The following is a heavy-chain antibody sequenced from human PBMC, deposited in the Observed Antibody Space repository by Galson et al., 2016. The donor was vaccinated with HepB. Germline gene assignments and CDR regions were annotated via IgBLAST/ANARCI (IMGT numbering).Heavy chain of an antibody. J-gene: IGHJ6*02. CDR1: GGSFSGYY. D-gene: IGHD6-19*01. Sequence: LSLTCAVYGGSFSGYYWSWIRQPPGKGLEWIGEINHGGSANFNPSLKTRVTISVDTSKNQFSLKLSSVTAADTAVYYCARGNQWLKYYYYGMDVWGQGTTVTVSS. V-gene: IGHV4-34*01. CDR2: INHGGSA. CDR3: ARGNQWLKYYYYGMDV.